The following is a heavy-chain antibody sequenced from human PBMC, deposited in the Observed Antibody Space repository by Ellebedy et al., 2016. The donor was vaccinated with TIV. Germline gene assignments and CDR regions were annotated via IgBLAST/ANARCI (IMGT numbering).Heavy chain of an antibody. D-gene: IGHD3-10*01. J-gene: IGHJ4*02. Sequence: LSLTXXASGFTFRSYAMHWVRQAPGKGLEYVSAISSNGGSTYYADSVKGRFTISRDNSKNTLYLQMSSLRAEDTAVYYCVKDRGAAGNYWGQGTLVTVSS. CDR3: VKDRGAAGNY. CDR1: GFTFRSYA. CDR2: ISSNGGST. V-gene: IGHV3-64D*06.